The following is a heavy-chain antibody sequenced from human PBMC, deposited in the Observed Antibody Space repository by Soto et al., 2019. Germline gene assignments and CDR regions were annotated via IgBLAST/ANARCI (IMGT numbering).Heavy chain of an antibody. V-gene: IGHV3-23*01. CDR1: GFTFSSYA. Sequence: GGSLRLSCAASGFTFSSYAMSWVRQAPGKGLEWVSAISGSGGRTYYADSVKGRFTISRDNSKNTLYLQMNSLRAEDTAVYYCAKGSDILTGYDHYWGQGTLVTVSS. J-gene: IGHJ4*02. CDR2: ISGSGGRT. CDR3: AKGSDILTGYDHY. D-gene: IGHD3-9*01.